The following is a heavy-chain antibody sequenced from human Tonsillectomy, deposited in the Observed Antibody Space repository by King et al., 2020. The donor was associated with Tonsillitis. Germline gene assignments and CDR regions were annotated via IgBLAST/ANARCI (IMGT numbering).Heavy chain of an antibody. V-gene: IGHV4-4*07. CDR2: VYTSGST. CDR1: GGSISRWA. CDR3: ATGSGDFDH. D-gene: IGHD3-10*01. Sequence: QLQESGPGLVKPSETLSLTCSVSGGSISRWAWSWIRQPAGKGLDWIGRVYTSGSTNSHPSLKSRVSMSVDTSKNQFSLKLTPVTAADSAVYYCATGSGDFDHWGQGTLVTVSS. J-gene: IGHJ4*02.